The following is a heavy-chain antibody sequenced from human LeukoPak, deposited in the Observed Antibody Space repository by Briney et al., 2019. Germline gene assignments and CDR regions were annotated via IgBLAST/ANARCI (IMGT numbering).Heavy chain of an antibody. CDR2: ISYDGSNK. CDR1: GFTFSSYA. Sequence: GGSLRLSCAASGFTFSSYAMHWVRQAPGKGLEWVAVISYDGSNKYYADSVKGRFTISRDNSKNTLYLQMNSLRAEDTAVYYCGTSLGPLTEYWGQGTLVTVSS. CDR3: GTSLGPLTEY. J-gene: IGHJ4*02. V-gene: IGHV3-30-3*01. D-gene: IGHD7-27*01.